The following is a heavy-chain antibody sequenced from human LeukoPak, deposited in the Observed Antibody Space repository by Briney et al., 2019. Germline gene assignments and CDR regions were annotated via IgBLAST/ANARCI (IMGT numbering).Heavy chain of an antibody. CDR1: GFTFSTYA. CDR3: ASYLYWWSDLGY. Sequence: GGSLRLSCAASGFTFSTYAMNWVRQAPGKGLEWVSYISRSGSTMYYADSVKGRFTISRDNAKNSLYLQMNSLRVEDTAVYYCASYLYWWSDLGYWGQGTLVTVSS. J-gene: IGHJ4*02. CDR2: ISRSGSTM. D-gene: IGHD2-8*02. V-gene: IGHV3-48*04.